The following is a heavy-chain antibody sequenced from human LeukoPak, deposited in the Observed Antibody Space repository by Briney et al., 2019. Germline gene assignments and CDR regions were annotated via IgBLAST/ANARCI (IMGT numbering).Heavy chain of an antibody. CDR2: IYYSGST. D-gene: IGHD3-9*01. CDR1: GGSISGYY. Sequence: SETLSLTCTVSGGSISGYYWSWIRQPPGKRLEWIGYIYYSGSTIYNPSLKSRVTISVDTSKNQVSLELSSVTAADTAVYYCARWRYFDWLPSNLFDPWGQGTLVTVSS. V-gene: IGHV4-59*01. J-gene: IGHJ5*02. CDR3: ARWRYFDWLPSNLFDP.